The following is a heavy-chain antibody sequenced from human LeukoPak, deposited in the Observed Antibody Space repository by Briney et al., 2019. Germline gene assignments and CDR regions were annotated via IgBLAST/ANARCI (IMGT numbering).Heavy chain of an antibody. Sequence: ASVKVSCKASGYIFSNFFSSYGITWVRQAPGQGLEWMGWISAYNGNTNYAQKLQGRVTMTTDTSTSTAYMELRSLRSGDTAVYYCARDGAYGDYDYWGQGTLVTVSS. CDR2: ISAYNGNT. D-gene: IGHD4-17*01. CDR1: GYIFSNFFSSYG. CDR3: ARDGAYGDYDY. V-gene: IGHV1-18*01. J-gene: IGHJ4*02.